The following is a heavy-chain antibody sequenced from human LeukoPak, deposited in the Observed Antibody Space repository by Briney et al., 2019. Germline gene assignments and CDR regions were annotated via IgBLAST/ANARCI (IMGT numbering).Heavy chain of an antibody. CDR3: ARGAYSSGWEVDY. J-gene: IGHJ4*02. D-gene: IGHD6-19*01. CDR2: ISSSTIYI. V-gene: IGHV3-21*01. Sequence: PGGSLRLSCAASGFTFSSYSMNWVRQAPGKGLEWVSSISSSTIYIYCADSVKGRFTISRDNAKNSLYLQMNSLRAEDTAVYYCARGAYSSGWEVDYWGQGTLVTVSS. CDR1: GFTFSSYS.